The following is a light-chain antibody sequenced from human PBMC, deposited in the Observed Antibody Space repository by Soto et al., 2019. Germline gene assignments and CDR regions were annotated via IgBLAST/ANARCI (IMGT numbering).Light chain of an antibody. CDR3: QQANSFPIT. Sequence: DIQLTQSPSSLSASVEDRVIITCRASQSISNHLNWYQQKPGKAPKLLIFAASSLQSGVPPRYSGSGYGTDFTLTISSLQPEDFATHYCQQANSFPITFGQGTRLEIK. CDR2: AAS. CDR1: QSISNH. V-gene: IGKV1-39*01. J-gene: IGKJ5*01.